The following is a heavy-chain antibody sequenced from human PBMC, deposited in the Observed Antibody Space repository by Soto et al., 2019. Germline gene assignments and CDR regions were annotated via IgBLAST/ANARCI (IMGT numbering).Heavy chain of an antibody. V-gene: IGHV4-39*02. CDR2: IYYSGAA. D-gene: IGHD1-26*01. J-gene: IGHJ1*01. Sequence: KASETLSLTCAVYGGSFRGYYWGWIRQPPGKGLEWIASIYYSGAAYYNPSLQSRVTISVDTSNNRFSLTLSSLTAADTAVYFCARLAYSGYLQTWGQGSLVTVSS. CDR3: ARLAYSGYLQT. CDR1: GGSFRGYY.